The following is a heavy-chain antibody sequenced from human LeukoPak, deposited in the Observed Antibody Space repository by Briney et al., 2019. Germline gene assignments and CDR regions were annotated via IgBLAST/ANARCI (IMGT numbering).Heavy chain of an antibody. Sequence: PSETLSLTCTVSGGSISSGGYYWSWIRQHPGKGLEWIGYIYYSGSTYYNPSLKSRVTISVDTSKNQFSLKLSSVTAADTAVYYCARVSSPPGNYFDYWGQGTLVTVSS. CDR3: ARVSSPPGNYFDY. D-gene: IGHD3-10*01. V-gene: IGHV4-31*03. CDR1: GGSISSGGYY. CDR2: IYYSGST. J-gene: IGHJ4*02.